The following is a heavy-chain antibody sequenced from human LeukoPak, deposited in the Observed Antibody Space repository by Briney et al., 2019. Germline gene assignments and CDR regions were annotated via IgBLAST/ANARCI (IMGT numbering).Heavy chain of an antibody. D-gene: IGHD2-2*01. V-gene: IGHV4-38-2*02. CDR3: GGSTGNSYYYYYMDV. CDR1: GYSISSGYY. J-gene: IGHJ6*03. Sequence: SETLSLTCTVSGYSISSGYYWGWIGQPPGKGLEWIGSIYHSGSTYYNPSLKSRATISVDTSKNQFSLKLSSVTAADTAVYYCGGSTGNSYYYYYMDVWGKGTTVTVSS. CDR2: IYHSGST.